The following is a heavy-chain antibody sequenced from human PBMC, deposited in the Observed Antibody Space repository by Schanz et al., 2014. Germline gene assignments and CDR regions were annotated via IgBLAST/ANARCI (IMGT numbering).Heavy chain of an antibody. Sequence: EVQLVESGGDLVKPGGSLSLSCAASGFTFSNYAMSWVRQAPGKGLDWVSIISGTGSTPYYADSVKGRYTISRDNSKNTLYLQMNSLRAEDTAIYYCAKGRTVWSGSDRKYYFDYWGQGTLVTVSS. CDR1: GFTFSNYA. CDR3: AKGRTVWSGSDRKYYFDY. V-gene: IGHV3-23*04. D-gene: IGHD1-26*01. CDR2: ISGTGSTP. J-gene: IGHJ4*02.